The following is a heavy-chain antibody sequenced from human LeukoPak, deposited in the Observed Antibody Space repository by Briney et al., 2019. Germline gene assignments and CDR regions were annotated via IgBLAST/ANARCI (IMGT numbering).Heavy chain of an antibody. J-gene: IGHJ4*02. CDR3: AVDVMATATFDY. CDR2: IKQDGSEK. CDR1: GFTFSSYW. Sequence: GGSLRLSCAASGFTFSSYWMSWVRQAPGKGLEWVANIKQDGSEKSYLDSVKGRFTISRDNAENSLYLQMNSLRAEDTAVYYCAVDVMATATFDYWGQGTLVTVSS. V-gene: IGHV3-7*01. D-gene: IGHD5-24*01.